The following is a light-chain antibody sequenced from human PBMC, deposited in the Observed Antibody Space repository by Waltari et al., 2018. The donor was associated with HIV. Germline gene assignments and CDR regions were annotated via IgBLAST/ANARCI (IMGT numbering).Light chain of an antibody. J-gene: IGLJ2*01. CDR1: SCDVGGFNS. CDR3: CSYASSTTLDV. CDR2: EVT. V-gene: IGLV2-14*01. Sequence: QSALTQPASVSGSPGQSIPISCTGTSCDVGGFNSVSWYHQHPAKAPKLLMYEVTNRPYGLSTRFFGAKSVNTDSVTISGLQAEEDADYYCCSYASSTTLDVFGGGTKLTVL.